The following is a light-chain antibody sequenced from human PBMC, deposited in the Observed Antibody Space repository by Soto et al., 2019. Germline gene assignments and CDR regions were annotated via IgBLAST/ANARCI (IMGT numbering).Light chain of an antibody. CDR2: DVS. J-gene: IGLJ1*01. CDR3: CSYAGSYADV. CDR1: SSDVGGYNY. Sequence: QSALTQPRSVSGSPGQSVTISCTGTSSDVGGYNYVSWYQQHPGKVPKLLIYDVSKRPSEVPDRFSGSKSGNTASLTISGLQGEDEADYYCCSYAGSYADVFGTGTKVTVL. V-gene: IGLV2-11*01.